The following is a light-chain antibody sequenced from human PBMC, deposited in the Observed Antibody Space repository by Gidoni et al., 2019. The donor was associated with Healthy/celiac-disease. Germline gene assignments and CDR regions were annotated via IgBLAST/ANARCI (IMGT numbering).Light chain of an antibody. CDR3: QQYDNLPYT. J-gene: IGKJ2*01. Sequence: MQMTQSPSPLSASVGDRVTITCQASQDISNYLNWYQQKPGKAPKLLIYDASNLETGIPSRFSGSGSGTDFTFTISSLQPEDIATYYCQQYDNLPYTFGQGTKLEIK. V-gene: IGKV1-33*01. CDR2: DAS. CDR1: QDISNY.